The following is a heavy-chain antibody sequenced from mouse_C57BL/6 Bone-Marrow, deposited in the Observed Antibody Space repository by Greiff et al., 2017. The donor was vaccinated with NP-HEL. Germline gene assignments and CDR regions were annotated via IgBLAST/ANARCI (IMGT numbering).Heavy chain of an antibody. Sequence: VQLQESGPELVKPGASVKLSCKASGYTFTSYDINWVKQRPGQGLEWIGWIYPRNGSTKYNEKFKGKATLTVDTSSSTAYMELHSLTSEDAAVYVYARIYYYGSSYHYWYFDVCGRGTTVTVSA. D-gene: IGHD1-1*01. CDR3: ARIYYYGSSYHYWYFDV. V-gene: IGHV1-85*01. CDR2: IYPRNGST. CDR1: GYTFTSYD. J-gene: IGHJ1*03.